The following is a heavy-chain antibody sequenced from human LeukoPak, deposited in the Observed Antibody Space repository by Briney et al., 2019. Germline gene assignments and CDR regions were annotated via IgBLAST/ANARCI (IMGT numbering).Heavy chain of an antibody. J-gene: IGHJ4*02. D-gene: IGHD1-26*01. CDR1: GYTFTGYY. Sequence: DSVKVSCKASGYTFTGYYMHWVRQAPEEGLEWMGWINPNNGGTNYAPKLQGRVTMTRDTSISTAYMELSSLRSDDTAVYYCARFPSLLPFDYWGQGTLVTVSS. CDR3: ARFPSLLPFDY. CDR2: INPNNGGT. V-gene: IGHV1-2*02.